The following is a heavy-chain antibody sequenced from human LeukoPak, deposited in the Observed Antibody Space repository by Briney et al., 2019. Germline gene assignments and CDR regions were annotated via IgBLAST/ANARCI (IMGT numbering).Heavy chain of an antibody. V-gene: IGHV4-38-2*01. D-gene: IGHD6-13*01. CDR3: ARRGSSWPNFDY. J-gene: IGHJ4*02. CDR2: IYHSGST. Sequence: PSETLSLTCAVYGGSFSGYYWGWIRQPPGKGLEWIGSIYHSGSTYYNPSLKSRVTISVDTSRNQFSLKLSSVTAADTAVYYCARRGSSWPNFDYWGRGTLVTVSS. CDR1: GGSFSGYY.